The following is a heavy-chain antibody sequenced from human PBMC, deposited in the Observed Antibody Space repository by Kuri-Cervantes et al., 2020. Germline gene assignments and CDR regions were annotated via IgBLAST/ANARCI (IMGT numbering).Heavy chain of an antibody. J-gene: IGHJ4*02. Sequence: SETLSLTCTVSGGSISSSSYYWGWIRQPPGKGLEWIGSIYYSGSTYYNPSLKSRVTISVDTSKNQFSLKLSSVTAADTAVYYCARGRGYYYGSGSYCIFDYWGQGTLVTVSS. D-gene: IGHD3-10*01. CDR3: ARGRGYYYGSGSYCIFDY. CDR2: IYYSGST. CDR1: GGSISSSSYY. V-gene: IGHV4-39*01.